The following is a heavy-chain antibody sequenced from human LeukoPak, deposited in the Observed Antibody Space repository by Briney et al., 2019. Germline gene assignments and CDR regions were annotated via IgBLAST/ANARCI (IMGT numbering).Heavy chain of an antibody. Sequence: GGSLRFSCAASGFNFAAYSMNWVRQVPGKGLEWVSCINAAGRHEFYAESVKGRFTISRDNAKNTLFLQMNSLRAEDTGVYFCARAEDHWGQGTLVTVSS. V-gene: IGHV3-21*01. CDR1: GFNFAAYS. CDR2: INAAGRHE. J-gene: IGHJ4*02. CDR3: ARAEDH.